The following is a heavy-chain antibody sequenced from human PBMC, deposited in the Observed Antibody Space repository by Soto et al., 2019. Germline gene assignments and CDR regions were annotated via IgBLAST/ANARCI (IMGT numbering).Heavy chain of an antibody. Sequence: QVQLVQSGAEVKKPGSSVKVSCKASGSTFSSYAISWVRQAPGQGLEWMGGIIPIFGTANYAQKFQGRVTITADESTSTAYMELSSLRSEDTAVYYCAKKMGGRSWFNYFSYGMDVWGQGTTVSVS. V-gene: IGHV1-69*01. D-gene: IGHD6-13*01. CDR2: IIPIFGTA. J-gene: IGHJ6*02. CDR1: GSTFSSYA. CDR3: AKKMGGRSWFNYFSYGMDV.